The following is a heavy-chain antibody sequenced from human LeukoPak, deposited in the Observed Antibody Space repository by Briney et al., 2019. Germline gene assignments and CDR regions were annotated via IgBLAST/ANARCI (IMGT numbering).Heavy chain of an antibody. CDR2: IIPIFGTA. CDR3: ARDARLLRLGELSYFDY. J-gene: IGHJ4*02. D-gene: IGHD3-16*02. Sequence: SVKVSCKTSGGTFNNSAISWVRQAPGQGLEWMGRIIPIFGTANYAQKFQGRVTITTDESTSTAYMELSSLRSEDTAVYYCARDARLLRLGELSYFDYWGQGTLVTVSS. V-gene: IGHV1-69*05. CDR1: GGTFNNSA.